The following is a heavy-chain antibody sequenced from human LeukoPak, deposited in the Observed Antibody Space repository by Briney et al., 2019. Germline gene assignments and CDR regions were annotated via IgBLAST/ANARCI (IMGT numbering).Heavy chain of an antibody. CDR3: ARGSSLSWHSI. Sequence: PSETLSLTCTVSAGSFISSSHHWGWIRQSPGKGLEWIGSVYYGRTTYYNPSLDGRVTVSLDTSANQFSLQLNSVTAADTAVYYCARGSSLSWHSIWGQGTMVTVSS. CDR2: VYYGRTT. J-gene: IGHJ3*02. CDR1: AGSFISSSHH. D-gene: IGHD2-15*01. V-gene: IGHV4-39*01.